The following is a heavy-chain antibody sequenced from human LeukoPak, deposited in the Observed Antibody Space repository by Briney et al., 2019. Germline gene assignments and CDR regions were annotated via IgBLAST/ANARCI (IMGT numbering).Heavy chain of an antibody. CDR1: GGSISNYF. V-gene: IGHV4-59*01. CDR2: IYYSGSN. Sequence: SETLSLTCTVSGGSISNYFWNWIRQPPGKGLEWIAYIYYSGSNNYNPSLKSRVTISVDTSKNQFSLKLTSVTAADTAVYYCARGRLRFLEWLPDYFDYWGQGTLVTVSS. J-gene: IGHJ4*02. CDR3: ARGRLRFLEWLPDYFDY. D-gene: IGHD3-3*01.